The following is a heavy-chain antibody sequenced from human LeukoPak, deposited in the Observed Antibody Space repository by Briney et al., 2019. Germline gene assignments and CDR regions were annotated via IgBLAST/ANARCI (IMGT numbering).Heavy chain of an antibody. CDR2: ISSSSSYI. V-gene: IGHV3-21*01. D-gene: IGHD2-2*01. J-gene: IGHJ3*02. Sequence: GGSLRLSCAASGFTFSSYSMNWVRQAPGKGLEWVSSISSSSSYIYYADSVKGRFTISRDNSKNTLYLQMNSLRAEDTAVYYCARDSSNCSSTSCDAFDIWGQGTMVTVSS. CDR3: ARDSSNCSSTSCDAFDI. CDR1: GFTFSSYS.